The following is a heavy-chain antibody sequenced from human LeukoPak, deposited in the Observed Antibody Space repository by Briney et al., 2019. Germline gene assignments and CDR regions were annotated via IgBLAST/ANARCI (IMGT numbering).Heavy chain of an antibody. CDR3: AKVFLEWLQYFDY. CDR1: GFTFSSYG. Sequence: GGSVRLSCAASGFTFSSYGMHWVRQAPGKGLEWVAFIRYDGSNKYYADSVKGRFTISRDNSKNTLYLQMNSLRAEDTAVYYCAKVFLEWLQYFDYWGQGTLVTVSS. V-gene: IGHV3-30*02. CDR2: IRYDGSNK. D-gene: IGHD3-3*01. J-gene: IGHJ4*02.